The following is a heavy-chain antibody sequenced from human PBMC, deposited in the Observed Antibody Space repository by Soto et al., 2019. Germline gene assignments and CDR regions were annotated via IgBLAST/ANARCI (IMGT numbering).Heavy chain of an antibody. J-gene: IGHJ4*02. D-gene: IGHD2-2*01. CDR3: ARDGPRQVIVVVPAAMNY. CDR1: GYTFTSYG. CDR2: ISAYNGNT. Sequence: ASVKVSCKASGYTFTSYGIGWVRQAPGQGLEWMGWISAYNGNTNYAQKLQGRVTMTTDTSTSTAYMELRSLRSDDTAVYYCARDGPRQVIVVVPAAMNYWGQGTLVTVSS. V-gene: IGHV1-18*01.